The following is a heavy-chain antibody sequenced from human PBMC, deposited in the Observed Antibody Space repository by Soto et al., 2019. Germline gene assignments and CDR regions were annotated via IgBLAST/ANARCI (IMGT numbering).Heavy chain of an antibody. Sequence: GRSLRLSCAASGFTFSNYAMSWVLQGTGKGLEWVSGISGSGGNTYYAASVKGRFTISRDNSKNTRYLQMNSLRPEDTAVYYCARDPESAAIGHFDYWGQGTLVTVSS. CDR3: ARDPESAAIGHFDY. CDR1: GFTFSNYA. CDR2: ISGSGGNT. D-gene: IGHD2-2*01. V-gene: IGHV3-23*01. J-gene: IGHJ4*02.